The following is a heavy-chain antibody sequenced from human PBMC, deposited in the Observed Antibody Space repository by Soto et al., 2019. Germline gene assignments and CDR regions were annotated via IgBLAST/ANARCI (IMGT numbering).Heavy chain of an antibody. Sequence: QVQLVQSGAEVKKPGSSVKVSCKASGGTFSSYAISWVRQAPGQGLEWMGGIIPIFGTAHYAPQFQGIVTITADESTSTADMELSSLRSEDTAVYYCARGYSGYDYGNGDYYYYGMDVWGQGTTVTVSS. V-gene: IGHV1-69*01. CDR3: ARGYSGYDYGNGDYYYYGMDV. CDR1: GGTFSSYA. CDR2: IIPIFGTA. D-gene: IGHD5-12*01. J-gene: IGHJ6*02.